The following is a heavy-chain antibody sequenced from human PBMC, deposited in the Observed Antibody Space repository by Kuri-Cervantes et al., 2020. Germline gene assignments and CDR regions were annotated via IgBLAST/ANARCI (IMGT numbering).Heavy chain of an antibody. CDR1: SGSISTYY. CDR3: ARDRSGSYYKDY. D-gene: IGHD3-10*01. J-gene: IGHJ4*02. Sequence: GSLRLSCSISSGSISTYYWSWIRQPPGKGLEWIGDIVNTGSTNYRPSLKSRVIMSVDTSKNQFSLRLSSVTAADTAVYYCARDRSGSYYKDYWGQGTLVTHLL. V-gene: IGHV4-59*12. CDR2: IVNTGST.